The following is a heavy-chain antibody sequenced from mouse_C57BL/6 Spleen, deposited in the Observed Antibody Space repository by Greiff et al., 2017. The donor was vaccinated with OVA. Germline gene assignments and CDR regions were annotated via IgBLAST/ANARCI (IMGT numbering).Heavy chain of an antibody. CDR1: GYTFTSYW. J-gene: IGHJ3*01. CDR3: ARRGYYDYDGWFAY. Sequence: QVQLLQPGTELVKPGASVKLSCKASGYTFTSYWMHWVKQRPGQGLEWIGNINPSNGGTKYNEKFKSKATLTVDPSSSTASMQLSSLTSEDAAVYYCARRGYYDYDGWFAYWGQGTLVTVSA. D-gene: IGHD2-4*01. V-gene: IGHV1-53*01. CDR2: INPSNGGT.